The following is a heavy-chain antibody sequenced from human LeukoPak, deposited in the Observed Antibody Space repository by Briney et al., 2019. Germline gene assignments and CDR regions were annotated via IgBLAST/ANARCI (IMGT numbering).Heavy chain of an antibody. CDR2: IYPADSDI. Sequence: GESLKISCKGSGYSINNYWIAWVRQMPGKGLEWMGIIYPADSDIRYSPSFQGQVTISADKSISTAYLQWNSLKASDTAMYYCARRQDYGDYSFPLDAFDIWGQGTMVTVSS. CDR1: GYSINNYW. J-gene: IGHJ3*02. V-gene: IGHV5-51*01. D-gene: IGHD4-17*01. CDR3: ARRQDYGDYSFPLDAFDI.